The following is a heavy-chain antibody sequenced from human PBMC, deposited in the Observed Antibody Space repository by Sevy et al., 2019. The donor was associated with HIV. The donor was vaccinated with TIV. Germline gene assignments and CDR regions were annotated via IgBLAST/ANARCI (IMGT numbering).Heavy chain of an antibody. V-gene: IGHV3-21*01. J-gene: IGHJ4*02. CDR3: ARGLYDSLTSYYNGPLGSDY. D-gene: IGHD3-9*01. Sequence: GESLKISCAASGFTFSSFSMNWVRQAPGKGLEWVSSISSSSTYIYYADSVKGRFTISRDNAKNSLYLQMYSLRAEDTAVYYCARGLYDSLTSYYNGPLGSDYWGQGTLVTVSS. CDR2: ISSSSTYI. CDR1: GFTFSSFS.